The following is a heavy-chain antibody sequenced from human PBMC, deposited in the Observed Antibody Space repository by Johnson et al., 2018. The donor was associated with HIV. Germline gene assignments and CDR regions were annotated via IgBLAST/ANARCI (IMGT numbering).Heavy chain of an antibody. CDR3: ARGGSSSLGGPNAFDI. D-gene: IGHD6-13*01. CDR2: IKSKTDGGTT. J-gene: IGHJ3*02. Sequence: VQLVESGGGLVQPGGSLRLSCAASGFTFSNAWMSWVRQAPGKGLEWVGRIKSKTDGGTTDYAAPVKGRFTISRDDSKNTLYLQMNSLRVEDTAVYYCARGGSSSLGGPNAFDIWGQGTMVTVSS. V-gene: IGHV3-15*01. CDR1: GFTFSNAW.